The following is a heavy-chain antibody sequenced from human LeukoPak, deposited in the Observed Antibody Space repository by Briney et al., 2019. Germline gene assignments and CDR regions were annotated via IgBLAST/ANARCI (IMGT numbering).Heavy chain of an antibody. CDR3: ARVVLGQDYGDYVVDY. V-gene: IGHV4-31*03. D-gene: IGHD4-17*01. CDR2: IYYSGST. J-gene: IGHJ4*02. CDR1: GGSISSGGYY. Sequence: PSQTLSLTCTVSGGSISSGGYYWSWIRQHPGKGLEWNGYIYYSGSTYYNPSLKSRVTISVDTSKNQFSLKLSSVTAADTAVYYCARVVLGQDYGDYVVDYWGQGTLVTVSS.